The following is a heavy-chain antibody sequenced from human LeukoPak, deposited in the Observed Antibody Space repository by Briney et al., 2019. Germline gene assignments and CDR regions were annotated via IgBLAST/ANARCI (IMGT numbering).Heavy chain of an antibody. D-gene: IGHD5-12*01. CDR1: GFPFSDSY. CDR2: ISTSGSTI. CDR3: ARRIVATKAYYFDY. J-gene: IGHJ4*02. Sequence: GGSLRLSCAASGFPFSDSYMSWIRQAPGKGLEWVSYISTSGSTIYYADSVKGRFTISRDNAKNSLYLQMNSLRVEDTAMYYCARRIVATKAYYFDYWGQGTLVTVSS. V-gene: IGHV3-11*01.